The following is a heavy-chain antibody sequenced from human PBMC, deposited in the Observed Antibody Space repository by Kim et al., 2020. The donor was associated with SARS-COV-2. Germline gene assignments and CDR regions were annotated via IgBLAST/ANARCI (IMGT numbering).Heavy chain of an antibody. D-gene: IGHD1-26*01. V-gene: IGHV3-30*01. J-gene: IGHJ3*02. CDR3: ARPRSGSYYDAFDI. Sequence: AGSGKGRFTISRDNSKNTLYLQMNSLRAEDTAVYYCARPRSGSYYDAFDIWGQGTMVTVSS.